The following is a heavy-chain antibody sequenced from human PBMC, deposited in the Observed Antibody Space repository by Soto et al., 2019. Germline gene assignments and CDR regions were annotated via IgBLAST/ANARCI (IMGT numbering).Heavy chain of an antibody. CDR1: GGSISSSSYY. CDR2: IYYSGST. V-gene: IGHV4-39*01. Sequence: SETLSLTCTVSGGSISSSSYYWGWIRQPPGKGLEWIGSIYYSGSTYYNPSLKSRVTISVDTSKNQFSLKLSSVTAAETAVYYCARPESGHDGMDVWGQGATVTVSS. CDR3: ARPESGHDGMDV. J-gene: IGHJ6*02. D-gene: IGHD3-3*01.